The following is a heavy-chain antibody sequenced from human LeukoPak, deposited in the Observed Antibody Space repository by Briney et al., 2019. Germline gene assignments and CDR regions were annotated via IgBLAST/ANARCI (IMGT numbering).Heavy chain of an antibody. V-gene: IGHV4-39*01. Sequence: SETLSLTCTVSGGSISSSSYSWGWIRQPPGKGLEWIGSTYYSGSTYYNPSLKSRVTISVDTSKNQFSLKLSSVTAADTAVYYCASQRGVIIDDAFDIWGQGTMVTVSS. CDR1: GGSISSSSYS. J-gene: IGHJ3*02. CDR3: ASQRGVIIDDAFDI. D-gene: IGHD3-10*01. CDR2: TYYSGST.